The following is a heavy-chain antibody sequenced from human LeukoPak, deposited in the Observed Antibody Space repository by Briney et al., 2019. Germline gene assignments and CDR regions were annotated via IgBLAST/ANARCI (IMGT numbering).Heavy chain of an antibody. Sequence: ASVKVSCKASGGTFSSYAISWVRQAPGRGLEWMGWISAYNGNTNYAQKLQGRVTMTTDTSTSTAYMELRSLRSDDTAVYYCARDGGGDFWSGPPDYWGQGTLVTVSS. CDR3: ARDGGGDFWSGPPDY. CDR2: ISAYNGNT. J-gene: IGHJ4*02. D-gene: IGHD3-3*01. V-gene: IGHV1-18*01. CDR1: GGTFSSYA.